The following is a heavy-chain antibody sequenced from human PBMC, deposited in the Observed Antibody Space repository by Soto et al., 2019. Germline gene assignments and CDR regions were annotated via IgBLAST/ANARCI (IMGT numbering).Heavy chain of an antibody. D-gene: IGHD5-18*01. V-gene: IGHV5-51*01. Sequence: GESLKISCKGSGYSLTNYWIGWVRQMPGKGLEWMGIIYPGDSDARYSPSFQGQVTMSVDESSSTAYLQWDSLKASDTAIYYCVAATARTYYFYDTDVCGQGTTVTVAS. CDR2: IYPGDSDA. CDR3: VAATARTYYFYDTDV. CDR1: GYSLTNYW. J-gene: IGHJ6*02.